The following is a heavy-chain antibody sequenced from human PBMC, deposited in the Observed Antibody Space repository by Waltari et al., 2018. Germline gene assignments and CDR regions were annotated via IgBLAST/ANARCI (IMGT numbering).Heavy chain of an antibody. J-gene: IGHJ4*02. Sequence: QVQLVESGGGVVQPGGSLRLSCAASGFTFSSYGMHWVRQAPGKGLEWVAFIRYDGSNKYYADSVKGRFTISRDNSKNTLYLQMNSLRAEDTAVYFCARLGEIDFWGQGTLVTVSS. D-gene: IGHD3-3*01. CDR1: GFTFSSYG. CDR3: ARLGEIDF. CDR2: IRYDGSNK. V-gene: IGHV3-30*02.